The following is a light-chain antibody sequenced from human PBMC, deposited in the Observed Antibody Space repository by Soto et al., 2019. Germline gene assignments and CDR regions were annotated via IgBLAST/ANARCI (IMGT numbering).Light chain of an antibody. CDR3: QQYGGSPLT. Sequence: EIVLPQSPGTLSLSPGERATLSCRASPSASSSYLAWYQQKPGQAPRLLIYGASSRATGIPDRFSGSGSGTDFTLTISRLEPEDFAVYYCQQYGGSPLTFGGGTKVEIK. J-gene: IGKJ4*01. V-gene: IGKV3-20*01. CDR2: GAS. CDR1: PSASSSY.